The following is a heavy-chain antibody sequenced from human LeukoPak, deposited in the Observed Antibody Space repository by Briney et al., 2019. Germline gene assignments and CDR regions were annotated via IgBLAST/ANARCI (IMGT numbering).Heavy chain of an antibody. V-gene: IGHV3-30*02. D-gene: IGHD3-16*02. CDR1: AFTFSDYG. Sequence: GGSLRLSCAASAFTFSDYGMHWVRQAPGKGLEWVAFIRYDGTNKYYAASVKGRFTISRDNSKNTLYLQMNSLRAEDTAVYYCAKDALISFRGAWSQSDYWGQGTLVTVSS. J-gene: IGHJ4*02. CDR2: IRYDGTNK. CDR3: AKDALISFRGAWSQSDY.